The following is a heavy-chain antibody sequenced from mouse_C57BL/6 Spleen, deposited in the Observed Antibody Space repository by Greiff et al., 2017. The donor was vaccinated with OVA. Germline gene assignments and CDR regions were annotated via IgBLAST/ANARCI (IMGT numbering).Heavy chain of an antibody. CDR3: ARGDYGNLAY. D-gene: IGHD1-1*01. J-gene: IGHJ3*01. CDR2: IDPSDSCT. CDR1: GYTFTSYW. Sequence: QVQLQQPGAELVKPGASVKLSCKASGYTFTSYWMQWVKQRPGQGLEWIGEIDPSDSCTNYNQKFKGKATLTVDTSSSTAYMQLSSLTAEDSAVYYCARGDYGNLAYWGQGTLVTVSA. V-gene: IGHV1-50*01.